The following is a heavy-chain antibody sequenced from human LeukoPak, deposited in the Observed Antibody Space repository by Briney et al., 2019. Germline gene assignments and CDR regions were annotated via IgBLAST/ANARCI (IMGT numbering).Heavy chain of an antibody. CDR3: ARGWDVGAADDY. V-gene: IGHV3-30-3*01. CDR1: GFTFSSYA. CDR2: ISYDGSNK. J-gene: IGHJ4*02. Sequence: GGSLRLSCAASGFTFSSYAMHWVRQAPGKGLEWVAVISYDGSNKYYADSVEGRFTISRDNSKNTLYLQMNSLRAEDTAVYYCARGWDVGAADDYWGQGTLVTVSS. D-gene: IGHD1-26*01.